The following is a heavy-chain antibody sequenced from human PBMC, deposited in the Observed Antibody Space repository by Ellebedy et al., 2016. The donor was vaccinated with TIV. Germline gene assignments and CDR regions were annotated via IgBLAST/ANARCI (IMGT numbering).Heavy chain of an antibody. CDR2: ISPYTGDT. J-gene: IGHJ4*02. Sequence: ASVKVSCKASGGTFNTYAISWVRQAPGQGLEWMGWISPYTGDTDYARKVQGRVSMTTDTSTTTVYMELRSLRSDDTAVYYCTRDMVQGMVAKYLWFDYWGQGTPVTVSS. CDR1: GGTFNTYA. D-gene: IGHD5-12*01. CDR3: TRDMVQGMVAKYLWFDY. V-gene: IGHV1-18*01.